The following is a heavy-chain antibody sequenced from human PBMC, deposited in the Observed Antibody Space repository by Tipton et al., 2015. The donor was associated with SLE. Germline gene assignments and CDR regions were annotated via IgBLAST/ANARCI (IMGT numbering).Heavy chain of an antibody. J-gene: IGHJ4*02. CDR3: ARESSVAGTHY. V-gene: IGHV4-59*11. D-gene: IGHD6-19*01. Sequence: TLSLTYTVSGGSISSHYWSWIRQPPGKGLEWIGYIYYSGSTNYNPSLKSRVTISVDTSKNQFSLKLSSVTAADTAVYYCARESSVAGTHYWGQGTPVTVSS. CDR2: IYYSGST. CDR1: GGSISSHY.